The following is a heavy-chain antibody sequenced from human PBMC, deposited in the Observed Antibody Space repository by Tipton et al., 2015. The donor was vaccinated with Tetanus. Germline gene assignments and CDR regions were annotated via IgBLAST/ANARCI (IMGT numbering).Heavy chain of an antibody. D-gene: IGHD3-22*01. V-gene: IGHV3-23*01. CDR3: AKDSYYDSSGYWYYFDY. CDR1: GFTFNTYS. Sequence: SLRLSCAASGFTFNTYSMNWVRQAPGKGLEWVSAISGSGGSTYYADSVKGRFTISRDNSKNTLFLQMNSLRAEDTAVYYCAKDSYYDSSGYWYYFDYWGQGTLVTVSS. J-gene: IGHJ4*02. CDR2: ISGSGGST.